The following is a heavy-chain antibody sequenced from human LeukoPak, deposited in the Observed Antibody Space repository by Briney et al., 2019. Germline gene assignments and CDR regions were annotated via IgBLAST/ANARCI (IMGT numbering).Heavy chain of an antibody. CDR3: ARDRGVPAAIFDY. Sequence: GGSLRLSCAASGFTFSSYEMNWVRQAPGKGLERVSYISSSGSTIYYADSVKGRFTISRDNAKNSLYLQMNSLRAEDTAVYYCARDRGVPAAIFDYWGQGTLVTVSS. J-gene: IGHJ4*02. D-gene: IGHD2-2*01. CDR2: ISSSGSTI. CDR1: GFTFSSYE. V-gene: IGHV3-48*03.